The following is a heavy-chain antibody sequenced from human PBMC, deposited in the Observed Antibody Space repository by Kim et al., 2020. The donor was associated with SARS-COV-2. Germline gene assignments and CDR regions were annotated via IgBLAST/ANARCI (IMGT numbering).Heavy chain of an antibody. CDR2: ISYDGSNK. CDR3: ARGGSNYYYGMDV. J-gene: IGHJ6*02. D-gene: IGHD3-16*01. Sequence: GGSLRLSCAASGFTFSSYAMHWDRQAPGKGLEWVAVISYDGSNKYYADSVKGRFTISRDNSKNTLYLQMNSLRAEDTAVYYCARGGSNYYYGMDVWGQGTTVTVSS. CDR1: GFTFSSYA. V-gene: IGHV3-30*04.